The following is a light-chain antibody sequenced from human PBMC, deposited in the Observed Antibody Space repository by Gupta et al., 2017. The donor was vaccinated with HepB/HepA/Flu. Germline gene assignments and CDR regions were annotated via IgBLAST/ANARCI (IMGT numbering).Light chain of an antibody. J-gene: IGKJ1*01. Sequence: PGDRATLSCRASQSVGGRYLDWYQQKPAQAPRLLFFGTSTRNAGVPDRFSGSGSGTDFTLTITRLEPEDFAVYFCQQYDDSPWTFGPGTKVEIK. CDR3: QQYDDSPWT. CDR2: GTS. V-gene: IGKV3-20*01. CDR1: QSVGGRY.